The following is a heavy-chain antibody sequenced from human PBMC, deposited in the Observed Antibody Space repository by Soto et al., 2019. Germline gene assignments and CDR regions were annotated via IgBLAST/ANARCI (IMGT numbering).Heavy chain of an antibody. V-gene: IGHV4-59*08. CDR2: VYYTGDT. D-gene: IGHD4-17*01. J-gene: IGHJ6*02. CDR1: SGPDSSHN. Sequence: VQLQQSGPRLVKPSETLSLTCTVSSGPDSSHNWGWIRQPPGRGLEWIGYVYYTGDTAYNPSLRGRVTISADTATNDISLTLNSVTAADTAVYYCVRQGIDYLHGLVDVWGQGTTVSVSS. CDR3: VRQGIDYLHGLVDV.